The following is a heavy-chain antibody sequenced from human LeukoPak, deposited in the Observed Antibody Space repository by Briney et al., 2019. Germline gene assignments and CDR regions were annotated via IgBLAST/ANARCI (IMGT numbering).Heavy chain of an antibody. CDR2: IRRVPTDL. CDR3: ARRARDFGDSHAFDV. CDR1: GFTFSDYY. J-gene: IGHJ3*01. D-gene: IGHD4-17*01. Sequence: PGGSLRLSCAASGFTFSDYYMSWIRQAPGKGLEWISYIRRVPTDLYYADSVKGRFTITRDNAKNSLYLQMNSLRAEDTANYYCARRARDFGDSHAFDVWGQGTMVTVSS. V-gene: IGHV3-11*01.